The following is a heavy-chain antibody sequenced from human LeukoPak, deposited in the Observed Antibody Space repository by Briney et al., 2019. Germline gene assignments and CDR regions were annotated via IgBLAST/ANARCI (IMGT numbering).Heavy chain of an antibody. Sequence: SCKVSGYTLTELSMHWVRQAPGKGLEWVGFTRNKAYGGTTEYAASVKGRFTISRDDSKSIAYLQMNSLKAEDTAVYYCTRGWFRFDPWGQGTLVTVSS. D-gene: IGHD2-15*01. J-gene: IGHJ5*02. CDR2: TRNKAYGGTT. CDR3: TRGWFRFDP. V-gene: IGHV3-49*04. CDR1: GYTLTELS.